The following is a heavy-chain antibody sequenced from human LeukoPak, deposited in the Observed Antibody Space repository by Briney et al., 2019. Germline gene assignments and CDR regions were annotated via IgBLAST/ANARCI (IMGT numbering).Heavy chain of an antibody. V-gene: IGHV4-31*03. CDR3: ARVSYCEEGWFDP. J-gene: IGHJ5*02. CDR2: IYYSGST. D-gene: IGHD3-22*01. Sequence: PSETLSLTCTVSGGSISSGGYYWSWLRQHPGKGLEWIGYIYYSGSTYYNPSLKSRVTISVDTSKNQFSLKLSSVTAADTAVYYCARVSYCEEGWFDPWGQGTLVTVSS. CDR1: GGSISSGGYY.